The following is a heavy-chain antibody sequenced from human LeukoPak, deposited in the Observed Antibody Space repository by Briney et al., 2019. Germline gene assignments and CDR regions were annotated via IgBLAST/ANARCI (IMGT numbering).Heavy chain of an antibody. CDR3: ARDRGLDGSDQLDS. Sequence: PSETLSLTCTVSGGSISSYHWIWLRQPAGKGLEWIGRINSNGDTVYNPSLKSRATMSLDMTNSQFSLKLSSVTAADTAVYYCARDRGLDGSDQLDSWGPGTLVTVSS. V-gene: IGHV4-4*07. CDR1: GGSISSYH. J-gene: IGHJ5*01. CDR2: INSNGDT. D-gene: IGHD3-10*01.